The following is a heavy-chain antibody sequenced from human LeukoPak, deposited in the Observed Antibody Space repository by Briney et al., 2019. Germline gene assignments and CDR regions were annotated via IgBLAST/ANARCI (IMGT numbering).Heavy chain of an antibody. J-gene: IGHJ4*02. D-gene: IGHD6-13*01. CDR1: GFTFDDYA. Sequence: GGSLRLSCAASGFTFDDYAMHWVRQAPGKGLEWVSGISWNSGSIGYADSVKGRFTISRDNAKNSLYLQMNSLRAEDTALYYCAKDRNSWSPMDYFDYWGQGTLVTVSS. CDR2: ISWNSGSI. V-gene: IGHV3-9*01. CDR3: AKDRNSWSPMDYFDY.